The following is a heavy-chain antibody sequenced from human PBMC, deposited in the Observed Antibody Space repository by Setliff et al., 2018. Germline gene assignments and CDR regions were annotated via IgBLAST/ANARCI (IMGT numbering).Heavy chain of an antibody. CDR1: GDFISSANYY. CDR3: AARSTPYYDLWSGPLDY. CDR2: IYHSGNT. J-gene: IGHJ4*02. D-gene: IGHD3-3*01. Sequence: PSETLSLTCTVSGDFISSANYYWAWIRQPPGRGLQWIGNIYHSGNTYYTPFLRSRVTISVDTSKSQFSLKLTSVTATDTAVYYCAARSTPYYDLWSGPLDYWGLGALVTVSS. V-gene: IGHV4-39*01.